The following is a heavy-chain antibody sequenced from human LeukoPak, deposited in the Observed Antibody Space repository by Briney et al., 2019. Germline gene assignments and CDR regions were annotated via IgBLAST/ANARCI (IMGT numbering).Heavy chain of an antibody. CDR1: GFTFSSYS. CDR3: ARASSNLPDY. Sequence: GGSLRLSCAASGFTFSSYSMNWVRQAPGKGLEWVSSISSSSSYKYYEDSVKGRFTISRDNAKNSLYLQMNGLRAEGTAVYYCARASSNLPDYWGQGTLVTVSS. CDR2: ISSSSSYK. V-gene: IGHV3-21*01. J-gene: IGHJ4*02. D-gene: IGHD4-11*01.